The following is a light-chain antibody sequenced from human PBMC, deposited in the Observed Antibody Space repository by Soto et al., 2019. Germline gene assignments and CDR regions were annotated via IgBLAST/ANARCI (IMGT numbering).Light chain of an antibody. CDR3: CSYAGYSTVG. CDR1: STDVGSYDL. Sequence: QSALTQPASVSGSPGQSITISCTGTSTDVGSYDLVSWYQQHPGKAPKLLIYEGSKRPSGVSNRFSGSKSGNTASLTISGLQAEDEADYYCCSYAGYSTVGIGGGTKLTVL. CDR2: EGS. J-gene: IGLJ2*01. V-gene: IGLV2-23*03.